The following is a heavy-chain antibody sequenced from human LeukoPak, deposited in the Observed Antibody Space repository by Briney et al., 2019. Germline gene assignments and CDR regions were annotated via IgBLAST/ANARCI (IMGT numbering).Heavy chain of an antibody. CDR1: GFTFSSYA. CDR2: ISSNGGST. J-gene: IGHJ3*02. Sequence: PGGSLRLSCAASGFTFSSYAMHWVRQAPGKGLEYVSAISSNGGSTYYANSVKGRFTISRDNSKNTLYLQMNSLRAEDTAVYYCAKVPYGDAFDIWGQGTMVTVSS. V-gene: IGHV3-64*01. D-gene: IGHD4-17*01. CDR3: AKVPYGDAFDI.